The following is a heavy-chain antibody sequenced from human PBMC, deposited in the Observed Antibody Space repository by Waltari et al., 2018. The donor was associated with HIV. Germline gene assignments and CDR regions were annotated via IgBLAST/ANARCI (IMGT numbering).Heavy chain of an antibody. J-gene: IGHJ2*01. CDR1: GFTVTDNY. D-gene: IGHD3-22*01. V-gene: IGHV3-53*01. CDR3: ARHGGGYHYGWYFDL. Sequence: EVQLVESGGGLIQPGGSLRLSCAASGFTVTDNYMSWVRQAPGKGREWFSVIYSGGTTYAAASVKGRFTISRDDSKNTVYLQLNSLRAEDTAIYYCARHGGGYHYGWYFDLWGRGTLVTVSS. CDR2: IYSGGTT.